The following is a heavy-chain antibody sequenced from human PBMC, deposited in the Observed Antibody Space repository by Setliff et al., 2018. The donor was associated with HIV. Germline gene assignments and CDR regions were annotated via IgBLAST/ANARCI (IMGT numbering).Heavy chain of an antibody. CDR1: GGSIYTRTHF. D-gene: IGHD2-21*01. CDR2: IYSGTT. Sequence: PSETLSLTCTVSGGSIYTRTHFWGWIRQPPGKGLEWIASIYSGTTHYNPSLKSRVTISVDTSKNQFSLELSSVTATDTATYYCARHLAGDAFDIWGRGTMVTVSS. CDR3: ARHLAGDAFDI. V-gene: IGHV4-39*01. J-gene: IGHJ3*02.